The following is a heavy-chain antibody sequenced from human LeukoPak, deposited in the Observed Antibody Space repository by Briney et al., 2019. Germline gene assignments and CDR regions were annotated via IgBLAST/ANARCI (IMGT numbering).Heavy chain of an antibody. CDR1: GFTFSNYW. CDR3: ARGRGRGFDP. Sequence: PGGSLRLSCVASGFTFSNYWMSWVRQAPGKGLEWVANIKQDGSDKYYVGSVKGRFTISKDNAKNSLFLQMNSLRAEDTAVYYCARGRGRGFDPWGQGTLVTVSS. CDR2: IKQDGSDK. V-gene: IGHV3-7*01. D-gene: IGHD3-10*01. J-gene: IGHJ5*02.